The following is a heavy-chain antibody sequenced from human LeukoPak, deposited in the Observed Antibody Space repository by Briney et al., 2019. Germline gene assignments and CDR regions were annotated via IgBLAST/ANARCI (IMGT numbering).Heavy chain of an antibody. Sequence: GGSLRLSCAASGFTFSSYAMNWVRQAPGKGLEWVANIQMDGSEKNYLDSVKGRFTISRDNAKNSLYLQMNSLRVEDTAVYYCTREGQMAYWGQGTLVTVSS. CDR1: GFTFSSYA. CDR3: TREGQMAY. CDR2: IQMDGSEK. J-gene: IGHJ4*02. D-gene: IGHD5-24*01. V-gene: IGHV3-7*01.